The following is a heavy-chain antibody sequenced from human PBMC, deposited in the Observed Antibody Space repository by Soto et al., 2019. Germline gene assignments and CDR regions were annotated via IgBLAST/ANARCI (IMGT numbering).Heavy chain of an antibody. J-gene: IGHJ4*02. CDR1: GFTFSTYG. CDR3: AKDHARGRRVTTRFDY. CDR2: ISDSGDST. V-gene: IGHV3-23*01. D-gene: IGHD4-17*01. Sequence: EVQLLESGGNLVQPGGSLRLSCAASGFTFSTYGMTWVRQAPGKGLEWVSSISDSGDSTYYADSVKGRFTISRDNSKNTLFLQMNSLRAEDTAVYYCAKDHARGRRVTTRFDYWGQGALVTVSS.